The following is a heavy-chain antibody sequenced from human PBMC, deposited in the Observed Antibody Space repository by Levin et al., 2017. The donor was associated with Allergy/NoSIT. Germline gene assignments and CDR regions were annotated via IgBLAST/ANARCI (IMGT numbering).Heavy chain of an antibody. D-gene: IGHD5-12*01. CDR2: INPNSGGT. CDR3: ARGPHGWLRGWFDP. J-gene: IGHJ5*02. CDR1: GYTFTGYY. Sequence: ASVKVSCKASGYTFTGYYMHWVRQAPGQGLEWMGRINPNSGGTNYAQKFQGRVTMTRDTSISTAYMELSRLRSDDTAVYYCARGPHGWLRGWFDPWGQGTLVTVSS. V-gene: IGHV1-2*06.